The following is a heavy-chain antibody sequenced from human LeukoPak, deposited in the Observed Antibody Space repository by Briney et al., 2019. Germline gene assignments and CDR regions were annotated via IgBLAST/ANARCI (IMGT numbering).Heavy chain of an antibody. D-gene: IGHD6-25*01. V-gene: IGHV4-59*01. Sequence: PSETLSLTCTVSGGSISSYYWSWIRQPPGKGLEWIGYIYYSGTTNYNPSLKRRVTISVDTSKNQFSLKLSSVTAADTAVYYCASRSGFDNWFDPWGQGTLVTVSS. CDR1: GGSISSYY. J-gene: IGHJ5*02. CDR3: ASRSGFDNWFDP. CDR2: IYYSGTT.